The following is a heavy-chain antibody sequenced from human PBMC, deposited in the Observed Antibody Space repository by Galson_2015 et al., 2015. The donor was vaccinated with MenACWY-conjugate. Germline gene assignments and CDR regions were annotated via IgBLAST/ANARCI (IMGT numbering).Heavy chain of an antibody. J-gene: IGHJ6*01. V-gene: IGHV3-30*18. Sequence: SLRLSCAASGFTFSSYGMHWVRQAPGKGLEWVAVISYDGSNKYYADSVKGRFTISRDNSKNTLYLQMNSLSAEDTAVYYCAKGGLWYSSGWYSNYYY. CDR2: ISYDGSNK. CDR3: AKGGLWYSSGWYSNYYY. CDR1: GFTFSSYG. D-gene: IGHD6-19*01.